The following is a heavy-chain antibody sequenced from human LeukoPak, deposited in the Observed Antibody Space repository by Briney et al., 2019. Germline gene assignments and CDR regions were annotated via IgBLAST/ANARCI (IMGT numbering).Heavy chain of an antibody. CDR1: GYSFTSYW. CDR3: ARHDTEYYYDSSGAGDY. J-gene: IGHJ4*02. V-gene: IGHV5-51*01. Sequence: GESLKISCKGSGYSFTSYWIGWVRQMPGKGLEWMGFIYPGDSDTRYSPSFQGQVTISADKSISTAYLQWSSLKASDTAMYYCARHDTEYYYDSSGAGDYWGQGTLVTVSS. D-gene: IGHD3-22*01. CDR2: IYPGDSDT.